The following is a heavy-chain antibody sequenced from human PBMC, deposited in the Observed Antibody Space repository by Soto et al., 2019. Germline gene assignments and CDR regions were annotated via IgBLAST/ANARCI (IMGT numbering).Heavy chain of an antibody. V-gene: IGHV3-30*18. Sequence: GGSLRLSCAASEFTFSSYGIHWVRQAPGKGLEWVAVISYDGSKKQYADSVKGRFTISRDNSKNTLHLQMNSLRAEDTAVYYCEKATYYNDTTGYYVFDYWGQGTLVTVSS. J-gene: IGHJ4*02. D-gene: IGHD3-22*01. CDR1: EFTFSSYG. CDR3: EKATYYNDTTGYYVFDY. CDR2: ISYDGSKK.